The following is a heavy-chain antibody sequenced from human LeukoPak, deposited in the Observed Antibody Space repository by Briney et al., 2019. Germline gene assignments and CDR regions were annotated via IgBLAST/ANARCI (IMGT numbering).Heavy chain of an antibody. Sequence: PSETLSLTCAVYGGSFSGYYWSWIREPPGKGLEWFGEINHSGSTNYNPSLKSRVTISVDTSKNQFSLKLSSVTAADTAVYYCARAQWIVVVTAIRHDAFDIWGQGTMVTVSS. D-gene: IGHD2-21*02. V-gene: IGHV4-34*01. CDR3: ARAQWIVVVTAIRHDAFDI. CDR1: GGSFSGYY. CDR2: INHSGST. J-gene: IGHJ3*02.